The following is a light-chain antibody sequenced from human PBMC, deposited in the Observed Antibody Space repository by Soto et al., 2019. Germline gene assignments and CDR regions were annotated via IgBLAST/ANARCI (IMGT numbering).Light chain of an antibody. V-gene: IGKV3-15*01. J-gene: IGKJ4*01. CDR1: RSVSNR. CDR3: QQYYNWPVT. CDR2: GAS. Sequence: EILMTQSPATLSVPPGETVTFSCRASRSVSNRLAWYQHKPGQAPRLLISGASNGATGIPPKFSGSGSGTEFTLTVDSLQSDDIAVYYCQQYYNWPVTFGGGTKV.